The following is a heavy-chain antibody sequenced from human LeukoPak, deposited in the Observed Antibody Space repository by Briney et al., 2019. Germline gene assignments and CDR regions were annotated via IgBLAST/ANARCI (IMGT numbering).Heavy chain of an antibody. V-gene: IGHV3-20*04. CDR2: INWNGGST. CDR1: GFTFDDYG. CDR3: ARSGSYFRYYFGY. D-gene: IGHD1-26*01. Sequence: GGSLRLSCAASGFTFDDYGMSWVRHAPGKGLEWVSGINWNGGSTGYADSVKGRFTISRDNAKNSLYLQMNSLRAEDTAVYYCARSGSYFRYYFGYWGQGTLVTVSS. J-gene: IGHJ4*02.